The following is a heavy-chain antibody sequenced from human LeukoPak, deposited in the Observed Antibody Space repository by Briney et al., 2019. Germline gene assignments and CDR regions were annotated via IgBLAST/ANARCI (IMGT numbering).Heavy chain of an antibody. D-gene: IGHD6-19*01. J-gene: IGHJ4*02. CDR2: ISAYNGNT. V-gene: IGHV1-18*01. CDR3: ARGRRYSSGS. CDR1: GYTFTSYG. Sequence: ASVKVSCKASGYTFTSYGISWVRQAPGQGLEWMGWISAYNGNTNYAQKFQGRVTITADKSTSTAYMELSSLRSEDTAVYYCARGRRYSSGSWGQGTLVTVSS.